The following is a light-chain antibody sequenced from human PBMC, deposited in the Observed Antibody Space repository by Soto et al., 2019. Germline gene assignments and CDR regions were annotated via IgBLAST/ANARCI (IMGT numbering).Light chain of an antibody. V-gene: IGKV3-20*01. CDR1: QSVGTY. J-gene: IGKJ5*01. CDR2: GAS. CDR3: QQYGSSPLIS. Sequence: IVLSQSPGTPSLSPGERATLSCRASQSVGTYLAWYQQKPGQPPRLLIFGASKRATGIPDRFSGSGSGRDFTLTISGLEPEDFAVYYCQQYGSSPLISFGQGTRLEIK.